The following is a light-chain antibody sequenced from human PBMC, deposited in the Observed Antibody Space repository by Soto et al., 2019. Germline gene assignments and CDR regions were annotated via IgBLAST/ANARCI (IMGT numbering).Light chain of an antibody. CDR3: QQRSNWPPI. Sequence: EIVLPQSPATLSLSPGERATLSFSSSQSVSSYLAWYQQKPGQAPRLLIYDASNRATGIPARFSGSGSGTDFTLTISSLEPEDFAVYYCQQRSNWPPIFGQGTRLEIK. CDR1: QSVSSY. J-gene: IGKJ5*01. V-gene: IGKV3-11*01. CDR2: DAS.